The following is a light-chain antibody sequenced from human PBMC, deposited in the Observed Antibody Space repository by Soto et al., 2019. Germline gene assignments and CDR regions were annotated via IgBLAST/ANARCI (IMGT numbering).Light chain of an antibody. CDR3: HSYDSSLGGYF. CDR1: SSNIGAGYD. J-gene: IGLJ1*01. V-gene: IGLV1-40*01. Sequence: QSVLTQPPSVSGAPGQRVTISCTGSSSNIGAGYDVHWYQQLPGTAPKLLIYGNSNRPSGVPDRFSGSKSGTSASLAITGLKVEDEADYYCHSYDSSLGGYFFGPGTKVTVL. CDR2: GNS.